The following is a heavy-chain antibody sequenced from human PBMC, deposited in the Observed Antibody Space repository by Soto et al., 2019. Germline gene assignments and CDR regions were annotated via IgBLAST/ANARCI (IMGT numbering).Heavy chain of an antibody. CDR2: IYWEDHK. V-gene: IGHV2-5*02. Sequence: QITLKESGPTPVAPTQTLTLTCTVSGFSLSTPGVGVGWIRQPPGKALECLALIYWEDHKSYSPSLKSRLTISRDTSKSQVVLTVINMDPVDAAIYYCAQGNFDYSRPTVGWFDPWGQGMQVTVSS. J-gene: IGHJ5*02. D-gene: IGHD6-13*01. CDR1: GFSLSTPGVG. CDR3: AQGNFDYSRPTVGWFDP.